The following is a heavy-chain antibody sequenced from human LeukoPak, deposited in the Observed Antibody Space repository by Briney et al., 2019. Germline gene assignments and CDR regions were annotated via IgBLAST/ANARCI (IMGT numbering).Heavy chain of an antibody. Sequence: PSETLSLTCTVSGDSISSSSYYWGWIRQPPGKGLEWIGSIYYSGSTYYNPSLESRVTIFVDTSKNQFSLKLSSVTAADTAVYYCARLSRYYYYMDVWGKGTTVTVSS. CDR2: IYYSGST. CDR3: ARLSRYYYYMDV. J-gene: IGHJ6*03. CDR1: GDSISSSSYY. D-gene: IGHD2-2*01. V-gene: IGHV4-39*01.